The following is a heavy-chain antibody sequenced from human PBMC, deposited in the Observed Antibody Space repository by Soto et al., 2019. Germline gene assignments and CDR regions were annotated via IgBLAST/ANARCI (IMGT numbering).Heavy chain of an antibody. CDR1: GYTFTGYY. CDR3: ARVNVHSSGYYLLFDH. J-gene: IGHJ4*02. V-gene: IGHV1-2*02. Sequence: ASVKVSCKASGYTFTGYYMHWVRQAPGQGLEGMGWINPNSGGTNYAQKFQGRVTMTRDTSISTAYMELSRLRSDDTAVYYCARVNVHSSGYYLLFDHWGQGTLVTVSS. CDR2: INPNSGGT. D-gene: IGHD3-22*01.